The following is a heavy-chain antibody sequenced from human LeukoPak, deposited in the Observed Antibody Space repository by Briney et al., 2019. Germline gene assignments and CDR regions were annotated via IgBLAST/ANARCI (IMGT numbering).Heavy chain of an antibody. Sequence: SETLSLTCTVSGGSVSNYYWSWIRQPPGKGLEWIGYIYYSGRTNYNPSLKSRVTISVDTSKNQFSLKLSAVTAADTAVYYCARGREGYFDLWGRGTLVTVSS. V-gene: IGHV4-59*02. CDR2: IYYSGRT. CDR1: GGSVSNYY. CDR3: ARGREGYFDL. J-gene: IGHJ2*01.